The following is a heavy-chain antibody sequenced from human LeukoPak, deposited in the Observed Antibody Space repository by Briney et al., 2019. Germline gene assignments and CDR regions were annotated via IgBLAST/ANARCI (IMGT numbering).Heavy chain of an antibody. CDR3: ARDPDYAPAYYYYGMDV. V-gene: IGHV3-11*01. J-gene: IGHJ6*02. Sequence: GGSLRPSCAASGFTFSDYYMSWIRQAPGKGLEWVSYISSSGSTIYYADSVKGRFTISRDNAKNSLYLQMNSLRAEDTAVYYCARDPDYAPAYYYYGMDVWGQGTTVTVSS. D-gene: IGHD4-17*01. CDR1: GFTFSDYY. CDR2: ISSSGSTI.